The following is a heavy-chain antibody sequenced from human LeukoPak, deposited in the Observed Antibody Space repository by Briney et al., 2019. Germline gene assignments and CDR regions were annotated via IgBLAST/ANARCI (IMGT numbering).Heavy chain of an antibody. CDR3: ARDRSMVRGVITPGYYYYYGMDV. V-gene: IGHV4-34*01. CDR2: INHSGST. J-gene: IGHJ6*02. Sequence: SETLSLTCAVYGGSFSGYYWSWIRQPPGKGLEWIGEINHSGSTNYNPSLKSRVTISVDTSKNQFSLKLSSVTAADTAVYYCARDRSMVRGVITPGYYYYYGMDVWGQGTTVTVSS. CDR1: GGSFSGYY. D-gene: IGHD3-10*01.